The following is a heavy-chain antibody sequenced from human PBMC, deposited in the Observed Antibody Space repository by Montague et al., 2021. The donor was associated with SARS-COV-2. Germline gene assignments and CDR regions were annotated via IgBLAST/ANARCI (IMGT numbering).Heavy chain of an antibody. CDR2: IYYSGST. CDR1: GGSIRSATYY. D-gene: IGHD1-1*01. J-gene: IGHJ5*02. Sequence: SETLSLTCDVSGGSIRSATYYWAWIRQPPGRGLEWIGNIYYSGSTMYNPSLRSRVTMSVDTSKNQFSLHLTPVTAADTAVYSGARRLTGLEPPFDPWGQGTPVIVSS. V-gene: IGHV4-39*01. CDR3: ARRLTGLEPPFDP.